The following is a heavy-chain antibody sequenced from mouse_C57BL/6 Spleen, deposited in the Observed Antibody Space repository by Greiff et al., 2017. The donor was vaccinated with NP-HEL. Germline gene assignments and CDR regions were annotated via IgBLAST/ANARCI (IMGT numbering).Heavy chain of an antibody. CDR1: GYSFTDYN. CDR2: INPNYGTT. J-gene: IGHJ1*03. D-gene: IGHD1-1*01. CDR3: ARLDYYGSSYGNFDV. V-gene: IGHV1-39*01. Sequence: VQLQQSGPELVKPGASVKISCKASGYSFTDYNMNWVKQSNGKSLEWIGVINPNYGTTRYNQKFKGKATLTVDQSSSTAYMQLTSLTSEDSAIYYCARLDYYGSSYGNFDVWGTGTTVTVSS.